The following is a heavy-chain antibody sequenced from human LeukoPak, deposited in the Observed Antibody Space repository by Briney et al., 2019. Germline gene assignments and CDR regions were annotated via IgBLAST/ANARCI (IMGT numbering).Heavy chain of an antibody. J-gene: IGHJ5*02. CDR1: GFTFSSYE. CDR2: ISSSGSTI. CDR3: APQQYYYGSGSWSWFDP. Sequence: GGSLRLSCAASGFTFSSYEMNWVRQAPGKGLEWVSYISSSGSTIYYADSAKGRFTISRDNAKNSLYLQMNSLRAEDTAVYYCAPQQYYYGSGSWSWFDPWGQGTLVTVS. D-gene: IGHD3-10*01. V-gene: IGHV3-48*03.